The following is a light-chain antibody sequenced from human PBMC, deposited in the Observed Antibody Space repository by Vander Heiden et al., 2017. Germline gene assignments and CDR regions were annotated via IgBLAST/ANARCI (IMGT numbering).Light chain of an antibody. CDR3: CSFAGSNTFYV. Sequence: QSALTQPRSVSGSPGQSVTISCAGTSSDVGGYNYVSWFQQLPGKAPKLMIYDVTQRPSGVPDRFSGSKPGNTASLTISGLQAEDEADYYCCSFAGSNTFYVFGTGTKVTVL. CDR1: SSDVGGYNY. V-gene: IGLV2-11*01. CDR2: DVT. J-gene: IGLJ1*01.